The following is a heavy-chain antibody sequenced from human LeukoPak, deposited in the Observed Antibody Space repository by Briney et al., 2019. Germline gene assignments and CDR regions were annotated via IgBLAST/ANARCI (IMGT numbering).Heavy chain of an antibody. Sequence: ASVKVSCKASGYTFTSYGISWVRQAPGQGPEWMGWISAYNGNTNYAQKFQGRVTITADKSTSTAYMELSSLRSEDTAVYYCASSDCSGGSCYVNDAFDIWGQGTMVTVSS. CDR2: ISAYNGNT. CDR3: ASSDCSGGSCYVNDAFDI. J-gene: IGHJ3*02. CDR1: GYTFTSYG. D-gene: IGHD2-15*01. V-gene: IGHV1-18*01.